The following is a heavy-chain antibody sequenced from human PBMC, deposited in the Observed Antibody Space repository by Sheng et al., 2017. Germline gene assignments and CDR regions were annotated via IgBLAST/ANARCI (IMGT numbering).Heavy chain of an antibody. CDR3: TRSYASGWYGLSAFDI. CDR1: NASIRDSVYY. D-gene: IGHD6-19*01. V-gene: IGHV4-39*01. CDR2: IYHSGST. J-gene: IGHJ3*02. Sequence: QVQLQESGPGLVKPSETLSLTCIVSNASIRDSVYYWAWIRQSPGTGLEWIASIYHSGSTLLQSALRSRVTISVDTAKNQFFLNLRSVTAADTAIYYCTRSYASGWYGLSAFDIWGQGTTGTVS.